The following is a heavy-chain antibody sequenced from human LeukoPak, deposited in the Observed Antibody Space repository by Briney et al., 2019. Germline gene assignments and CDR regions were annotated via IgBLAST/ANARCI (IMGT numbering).Heavy chain of an antibody. CDR3: ATGVWSGNAFDI. CDR1: GYTLTELS. CDR2: FDPEDGET. V-gene: IGHV1-24*01. D-gene: IGHD3-3*01. Sequence: ASVKVSCKVSGYTLTELSMHWVRQAPGKGLEWMGGFDPEDGETVYAQKFQGRVTMTEDTSTDTAYMELSSLRSEDTAAYYCATGVWSGNAFDIWGQGTMVTVSS. J-gene: IGHJ3*02.